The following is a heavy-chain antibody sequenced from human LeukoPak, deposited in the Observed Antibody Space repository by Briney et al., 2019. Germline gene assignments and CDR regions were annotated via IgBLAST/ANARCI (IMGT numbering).Heavy chain of an antibody. J-gene: IGHJ4*02. V-gene: IGHV3-48*01. CDR3: ARDESKGAVAVFDY. CDR2: ISSSSSTI. D-gene: IGHD6-19*01. Sequence: GGSLRLSCAASGFTFSSYSMNWVRQAPGKGLEWVSYISSSSSTIYYADSVKGRFTISRDNAKNSLYLQMNSLRAEDTAVYYCARDESKGAVAVFDYWGQGTLVTVSS. CDR1: GFTFSSYS.